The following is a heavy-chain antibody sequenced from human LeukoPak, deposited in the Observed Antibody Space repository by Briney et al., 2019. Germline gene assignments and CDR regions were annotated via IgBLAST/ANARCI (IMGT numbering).Heavy chain of an antibody. D-gene: IGHD6-19*01. V-gene: IGHV3-30*07. CDR1: GFTFSSYA. CDR2: ILYDGSNK. CDR3: AKTTTGYSSGRFPGWPVDY. Sequence: PGRSLRLSCAASGFTFSSYAMHWVRQAPGKGLEWVAVILYDGSNKYYADSVKGRFTISRDNSKNTVYLQMNSLRAEDTAVYYCAKTTTGYSSGRFPGWPVDYWGQGTLVTVSS. J-gene: IGHJ4*02.